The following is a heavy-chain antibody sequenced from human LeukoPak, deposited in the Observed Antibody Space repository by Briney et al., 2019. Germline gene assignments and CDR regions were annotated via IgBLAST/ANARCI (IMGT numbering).Heavy chain of an antibody. D-gene: IGHD2-2*01. Sequence: SETLSLTCTVSGGSISSYYWSWIRQPPGKGLEWIGYVYYSGSTNYSPSLKSRVSISVDTSKNHFSLKLSSVTAADTAVYYCARSHSSSYYYYCGMDVWGQGTTVTVSS. CDR2: VYYSGST. CDR1: GGSISSYY. CDR3: ARSHSSSYYYYCGMDV. J-gene: IGHJ6*02. V-gene: IGHV4-59*01.